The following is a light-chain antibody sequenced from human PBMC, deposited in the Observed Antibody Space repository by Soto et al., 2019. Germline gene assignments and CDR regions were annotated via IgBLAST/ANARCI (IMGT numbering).Light chain of an antibody. CDR2: GAS. V-gene: IGKV3-15*01. CDR1: QSVGIN. CDR3: QQYHDWPRT. J-gene: IGKJ1*01. Sequence: EVVMTQSPAILSVYPGEISTLSCSASQSVGINVAWYQQKPGQAPRLPSDGASTRATGSQDRFSASGSATECTLTSSSLQSEDFAVYYCQQYHDWPRTFGQGTKVDTK.